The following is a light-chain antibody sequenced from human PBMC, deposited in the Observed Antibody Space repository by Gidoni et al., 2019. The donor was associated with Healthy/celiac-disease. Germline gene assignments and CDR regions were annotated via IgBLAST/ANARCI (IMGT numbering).Light chain of an antibody. CDR1: QSVSSY. J-gene: IGKJ2*01. Sequence: IVLTQSPATLSLSPGERATLSCRASQSVSSYLAWYQQKPGQAPRLLIYDASSGSGTDFTLTISSLEPEEFAVYYCQQRSNLYTFGQGTKVEIK. CDR3: QQRSNLYT. V-gene: IGKV3-11*01. CDR2: DAS.